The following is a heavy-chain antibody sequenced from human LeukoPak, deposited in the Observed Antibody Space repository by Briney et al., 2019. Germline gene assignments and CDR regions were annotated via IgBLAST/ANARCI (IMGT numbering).Heavy chain of an antibody. CDR3: ARDYEGHADSGSPSNYMDV. V-gene: IGHV4-38-2*02. Sequence: PSETLSLTCAVSGYSITSAYYWGWIRQPPGKGLEWIGSIYHSGSTYYNPSLKSRVTISVDTSKNQFSLKLSSVTAADTAVYYCARDYEGHADSGSPSNYMDVWGKGTTVTVSS. CDR1: GYSITSAYY. D-gene: IGHD3-10*01. CDR2: IYHSGST. J-gene: IGHJ6*03.